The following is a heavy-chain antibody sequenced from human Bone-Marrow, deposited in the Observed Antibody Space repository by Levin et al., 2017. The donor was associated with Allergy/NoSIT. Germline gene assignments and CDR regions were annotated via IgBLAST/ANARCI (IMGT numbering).Heavy chain of an antibody. V-gene: IGHV3-13*01. CDR1: GFTFSSYD. J-gene: IGHJ6*02. D-gene: IGHD3-10*01. Sequence: GESLKISCAASGFTFSSYDMHWVRQATGKGLEWVSAIGTAGDTYYPGSVKGRFTISRENAKNSLYLQMNSLRAGDTAVYYCARERSRITMVRGVIPSHYGMDVWGQGTTVTVSS. CDR3: ARERSRITMVRGVIPSHYGMDV. CDR2: IGTAGDT.